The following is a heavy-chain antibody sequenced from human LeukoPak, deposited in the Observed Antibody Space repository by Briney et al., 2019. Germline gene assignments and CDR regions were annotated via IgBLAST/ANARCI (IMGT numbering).Heavy chain of an antibody. CDR3: ARGSAYYDFWSVSGYFDY. CDR2: IYTSGST. Sequence: PSETLSLTCSVSGGSISSGSYYWSWIPQPAGKGLEWIERIYTSGSTNYNPSLKSRVTMSVDTSKNQFSLKRSSVTAADTAVYYCARGSAYYDFWSVSGYFDYWGQGTLVTVSS. D-gene: IGHD3-3*01. J-gene: IGHJ4*02. V-gene: IGHV4-61*02. CDR1: GGSISSGSYY.